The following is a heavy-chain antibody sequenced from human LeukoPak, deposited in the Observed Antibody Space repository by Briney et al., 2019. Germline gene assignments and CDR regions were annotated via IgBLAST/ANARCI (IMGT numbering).Heavy chain of an antibody. J-gene: IGHJ5*02. D-gene: IGHD1-26*01. V-gene: IGHV1-2*02. CDR2: INPNSGGT. CDR1: GYTFTGYY. CDR3: ARLYSGSYYSDP. Sequence: ASVKASCKASGYTFTGYYMHWVRQAPGQGLEWMGWINPNSGGTNYAQKFQGRVTMARDTSISTAYMELSRLRSDDTAVYYCARLYSGSYYSDPWGQGTLVTVSS.